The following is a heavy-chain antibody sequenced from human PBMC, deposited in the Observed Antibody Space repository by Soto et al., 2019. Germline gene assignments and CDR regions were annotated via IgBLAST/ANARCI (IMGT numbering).Heavy chain of an antibody. V-gene: IGHV1-69*13. CDR3: ARVVGYSYGPLRGYYYYYGMDV. J-gene: IGHJ6*02. CDR1: GGTFSSYA. D-gene: IGHD5-18*01. CDR2: IIPIFGTA. Sequence: SVKVSCKAPGGTFSSYAISWVRQAPGQGLEWMGGIIPIFGTANYAQKFQGRVTITADESTSTAYMELSSLRSEDTAVYYCARVVGYSYGPLRGYYYYYGMDVWGQGTTVTVSS.